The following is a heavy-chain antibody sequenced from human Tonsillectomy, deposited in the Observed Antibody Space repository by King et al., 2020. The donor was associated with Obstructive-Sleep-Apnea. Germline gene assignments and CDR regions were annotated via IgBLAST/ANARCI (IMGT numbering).Heavy chain of an antibody. CDR1: GGSISSNYW. Sequence: QLQESGPGLVKPSGTLSLTCAVSGGSISSNYWWSWVRQSPGKGLEWIGKIYHGGSTNYNPSLKSRVTISLDKSKNQIFLKLTSVTVADTAVYYCASSGYYYTPFDYWGQGTRVTVSS. CDR2: IYHGGST. CDR3: ASSGYYYTPFDY. D-gene: IGHD5-12*01. J-gene: IGHJ4*02. V-gene: IGHV4-4*02.